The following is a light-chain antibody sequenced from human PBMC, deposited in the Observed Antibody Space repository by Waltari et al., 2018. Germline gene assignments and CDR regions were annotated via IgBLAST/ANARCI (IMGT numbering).Light chain of an antibody. Sequence: DIVMTQSPDSLAVSLGERATINRKPSQSVLYSSNNKNYLTWYQQKPGQPPKLLIYWASTRESGVPDRFSGSASGTDFTLTISSLQAEDVAVYYCQQYYSAPYTFGQGTKLEIK. CDR1: QSVLYSSNNKNY. CDR3: QQYYSAPYT. J-gene: IGKJ2*01. CDR2: WAS. V-gene: IGKV4-1*01.